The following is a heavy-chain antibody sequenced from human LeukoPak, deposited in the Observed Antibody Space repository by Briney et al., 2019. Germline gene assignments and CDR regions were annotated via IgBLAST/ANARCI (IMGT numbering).Heavy chain of an antibody. CDR1: GYTFTSYA. D-gene: IGHD2-2*01. J-gene: IGHJ4*02. CDR3: GRATVFCSTTSCHFDY. V-gene: IGHV1-18*01. CDR2: ISAYNGNT. Sequence: ASVRVSCKTSGYTFTSYAINWVRQAPGQGLEWMGRISAYNGNTNYAQKFQGRVTMTIDTSTGTAYMELSSLRSDDTAAYYCGRATVFCSTTSCHFDYWGQGTLVTVSS.